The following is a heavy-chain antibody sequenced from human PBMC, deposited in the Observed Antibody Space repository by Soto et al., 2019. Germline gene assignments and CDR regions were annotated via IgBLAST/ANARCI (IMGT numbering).Heavy chain of an antibody. V-gene: IGHV3-21*01. D-gene: IGHD3-9*01. CDR2: ISSSSSYI. Sequence: PGGSLRLSCAASGFTFSSYSMNWVRQAPGKGLEWVSSISSSSSYIYYADSVKGRFTISRDNAKNSLYLQMNSLRAEDTAVYYCARDNYDILTGGVHCFVPRRQGTLVSVSS. CDR1: GFTFSSYS. J-gene: IGHJ5*02. CDR3: ARDNYDILTGGVHCFVP.